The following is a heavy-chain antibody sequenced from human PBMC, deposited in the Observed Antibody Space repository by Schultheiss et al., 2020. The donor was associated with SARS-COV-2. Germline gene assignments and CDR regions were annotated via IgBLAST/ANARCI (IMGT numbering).Heavy chain of an antibody. V-gene: IGHV4-59*12. Sequence: SETLSLTCTVSGGSISSYYWSWIRQPPGKGLEWIGYIYYSGSTNYNPSLKSRVTMSVDTSKNQFSLKLSSVTAADTAVYYCARVGGGSYWADSDYFDYWGQGTLVTVSS. CDR1: GGSISSYY. CDR3: ARVGGGSYWADSDYFDY. D-gene: IGHD1-26*01. CDR2: IYYSGST. J-gene: IGHJ4*02.